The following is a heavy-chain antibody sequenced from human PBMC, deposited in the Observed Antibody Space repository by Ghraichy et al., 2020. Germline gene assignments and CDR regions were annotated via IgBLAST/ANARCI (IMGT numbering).Heavy chain of an antibody. CDR3: ARDCLRGSTSCPYYYYGMDV. CDR2: INAGNGNT. CDR1: GYTFTSYA. Sequence: ASVKVSCKASGYTFTSYAMYWVRQAPGQRHEWMGWINAGNGNTKYSQQFQGRVTITRDTSTSTAYMELSSLRSEDTAVYYCARDCLRGSTSCPYYYYGMDVWGQGTTVTVSS. J-gene: IGHJ6*02. D-gene: IGHD2-2*01. V-gene: IGHV1-3*01.